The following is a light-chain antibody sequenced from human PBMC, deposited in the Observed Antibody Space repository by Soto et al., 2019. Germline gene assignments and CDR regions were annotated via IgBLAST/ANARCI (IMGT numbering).Light chain of an antibody. J-gene: IGKJ3*01. CDR2: AAF. V-gene: IGKV1-27*01. CDR3: QKYNSAPCT. Sequence: DIQMTQSPSSLSASVGDRVNITCRASQGISNYLAWYQQKPGKVPKLLIYAAFTLQSGVPSRFSGSGSGTDFTLTISSLQPEDDATYYCQKYNSAPCTFGPGTKVDIK. CDR1: QGISNY.